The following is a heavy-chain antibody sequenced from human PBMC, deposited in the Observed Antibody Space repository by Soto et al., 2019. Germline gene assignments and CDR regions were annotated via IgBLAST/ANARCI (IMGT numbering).Heavy chain of an antibody. J-gene: IGHJ4*02. CDR2: ISYHEVDK. CDR1: GFTFSRYG. Sequence: QVQLVESGGGVVQPGRSLRLSCAASGFTFSRYGMQWVRQAPGKGLEWVAIISYHEVDKFYADSVKGRFTISRDNSKNALEREMNSLRSEDTAVYYCTNPATMITSYYLDSWGQGTLVTVSS. CDR3: TNPATMITSYYLDS. V-gene: IGHV3-30*18. D-gene: IGHD5-12*01.